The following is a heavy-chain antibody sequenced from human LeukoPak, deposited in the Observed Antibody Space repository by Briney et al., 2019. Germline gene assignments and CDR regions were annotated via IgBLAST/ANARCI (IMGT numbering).Heavy chain of an antibody. Sequence: SETLSLTCAVSGGSISSGGYYWSWIRQPPGKGLEWIGYIYYSGSTNYNPSPKSRVTISVDTSKNQFSLKLSSVTAADTAVYYCARSRGYSGYAYDAFDLWGQGTMVTVSS. CDR3: ARSRGYSGYAYDAFDL. J-gene: IGHJ3*01. CDR1: GGSISSGGYY. CDR2: IYYSGST. D-gene: IGHD5-12*01. V-gene: IGHV4-61*08.